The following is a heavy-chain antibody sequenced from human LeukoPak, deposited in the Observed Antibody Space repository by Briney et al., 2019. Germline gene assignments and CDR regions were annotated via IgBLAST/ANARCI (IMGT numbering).Heavy chain of an antibody. CDR3: GRLNNYALGY. Sequence: GSLRLSCAASGFTFSSYWMSWVRQAPGKGLEWVANIKQDGSVIYSVDSVKGRFTISRDNAKKSLYLQMNSLRAEDTAVYYCGRLNNYALGYWGQGTLVTVSS. CDR1: GFTFSSYW. V-gene: IGHV3-7*05. CDR2: IKQDGSVI. J-gene: IGHJ4*02. D-gene: IGHD3-10*01.